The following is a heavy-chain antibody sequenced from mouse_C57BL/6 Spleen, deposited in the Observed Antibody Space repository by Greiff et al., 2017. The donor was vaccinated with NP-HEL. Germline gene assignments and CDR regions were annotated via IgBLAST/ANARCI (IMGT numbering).Heavy chain of an antibody. J-gene: IGHJ3*01. CDR3: ARSISYYYGGSCGFAY. Sequence: QVQLQQPGAELVKPGASVKLSCKASGYTFTSYWMHWVKPRPGRGLEWIGRIDPNSGGTKYNEKFKSKATLTVDKPSSTAYMQLSSLAAEDSAVYDCARSISYYYGGSCGFAYWGQGTLVTVSA. D-gene: IGHD1-1*01. V-gene: IGHV1-72*01. CDR2: IDPNSGGT. CDR1: GYTFTSYW.